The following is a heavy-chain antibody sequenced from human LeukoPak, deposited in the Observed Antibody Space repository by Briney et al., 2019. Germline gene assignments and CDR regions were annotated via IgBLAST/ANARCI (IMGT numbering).Heavy chain of an antibody. V-gene: IGHV4-31*03. D-gene: IGHD2-8*01. J-gene: IGHJ5*02. CDR3: ARDPDNGYNWFDP. CDR1: GGSISSGGYY. CDR2: IYYSGST. Sequence: SQTLSLTCTVSGGSISSGGYYWSWLRQHPGKGLEWIGYIYYSGSTYYNPSLKSRVTISVDTSKNQFSLKLSSVTAADTAVYYCARDPDNGYNWFDPWGQGTLVTVSS.